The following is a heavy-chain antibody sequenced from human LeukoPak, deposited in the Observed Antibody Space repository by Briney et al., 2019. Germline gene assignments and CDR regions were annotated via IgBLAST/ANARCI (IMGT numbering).Heavy chain of an antibody. CDR2: INWNGGST. J-gene: IGHJ4*02. Sequence: GGSLRLSCAVSGFTFDDYGMSWVRQAPGKGLEWVSGINWNGGSTGYADSVKGRFTISGDNAKKSVYLKMNSLRGEDTALYYCARDYCGGDCYPFDYWGQGTLVTVSS. V-gene: IGHV3-20*04. D-gene: IGHD2-21*02. CDR1: GFTFDDYG. CDR3: ARDYCGGDCYPFDY.